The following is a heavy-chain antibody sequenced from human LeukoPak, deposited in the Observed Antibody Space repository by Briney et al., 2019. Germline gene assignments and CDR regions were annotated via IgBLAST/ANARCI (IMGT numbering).Heavy chain of an antibody. D-gene: IGHD6-13*01. CDR1: GYSFTNYY. CDR2: IHPRDSGT. J-gene: IGHJ4*01. V-gene: IGHV5-51*01. CDR3: ATGSATGTPGIYSHDY. Sequence: GESLKISCKGSGYSFTNYYIGWVRQMPGKGLEWMGIIHPRDSGTKYSPSFQGQVVISVDKCITTVYLQWNSLKTSDTAIYYCATGSATGTPGIYSHDYWGHGTLVTVSS.